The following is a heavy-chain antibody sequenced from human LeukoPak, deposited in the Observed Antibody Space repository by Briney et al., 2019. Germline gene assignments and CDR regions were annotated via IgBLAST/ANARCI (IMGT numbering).Heavy chain of an antibody. CDR3: ARGGGEKAADCGGDCYYY. V-gene: IGHV1-46*01. CDR1: GYTSTSYA. CDR2: INPSGGST. J-gene: IGHJ4*02. Sequence: ASVKVSCKASGYTSTSYAMNWVRQAPGQGLEWMGIINPSGGSTSYAQKFQGRVTMTRDTSTSTVYMELSSLRSEDTAVYYCARGGGEKAADCGGDCYYYWGQGTLVTVSS. D-gene: IGHD2-21*02.